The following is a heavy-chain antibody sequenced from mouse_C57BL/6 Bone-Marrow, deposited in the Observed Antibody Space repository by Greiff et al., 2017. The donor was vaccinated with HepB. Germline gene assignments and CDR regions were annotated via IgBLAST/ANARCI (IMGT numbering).Heavy chain of an antibody. V-gene: IGHV5-2*01. J-gene: IGHJ4*01. CDR3: ARGWLLRDYYAMDY. CDR1: EYEFPSHD. CDR2: INSDGGST. Sequence: EVKLVESGGGLVQPGESLKLSCESNEYEFPSHDMSWFRKTPEKRLELVAAINSDGGSTYYPDTMERRFIISRDNTKKTLYLQMSSLRSEDTALYYCARGWLLRDYYAMDYWGQGTSVTVSS. D-gene: IGHD2-3*01.